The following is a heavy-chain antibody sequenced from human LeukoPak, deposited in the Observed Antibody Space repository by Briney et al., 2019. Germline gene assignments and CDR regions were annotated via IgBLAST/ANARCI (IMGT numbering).Heavy chain of an antibody. CDR2: IYYSGST. D-gene: IGHD4-17*01. CDR1: GGAISSGGYY. J-gene: IGHJ4*02. Sequence: SETLSLTCTVSGGAISSGGYYWSWIRQPPGEGLEWIGYIYYSGSTYYHPSLKSRVTISLDTSKNQFSLKLSSVTAADTAVYYCARVTTVTTSFHFDYWGQGTLVTVSS. CDR3: ARVTTVTTSFHFDY. V-gene: IGHV4-30-4*01.